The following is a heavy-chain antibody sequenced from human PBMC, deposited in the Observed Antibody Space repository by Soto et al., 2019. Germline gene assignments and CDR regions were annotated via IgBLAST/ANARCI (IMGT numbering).Heavy chain of an antibody. V-gene: IGHV1-18*01. CDR1: GYTFTSYG. Sequence: ASVKVSCKASGYTFTSYGIGWVRQTPGQGLEWMGLISAYNGNTYYAQNLQYRVTMTTETSTSTAYMELRSLRSEDTAVYYCATDSHYDSSGSFGYWGQGTLVTGSS. CDR3: ATDSHYDSSGSFGY. J-gene: IGHJ4*02. D-gene: IGHD3-22*01. CDR2: ISAYNGNT.